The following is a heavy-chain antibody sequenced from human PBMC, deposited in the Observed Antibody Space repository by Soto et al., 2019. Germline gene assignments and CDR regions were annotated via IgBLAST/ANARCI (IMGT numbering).Heavy chain of an antibody. CDR2: ISAHNGNA. Sequence: ASVKVSCKASGYTFTNYGINWVRQAPGQGLEWVGWISAHNGNADYTQHFQGRVTMTIDTSTSTAYMDLRSLRSDDTAVYYCALGISGKPSLDYYGLDVWGQGTTVTVSS. V-gene: IGHV1-18*01. CDR3: ALGISGKPSLDYYGLDV. CDR1: GYTFTNYG. J-gene: IGHJ6*02. D-gene: IGHD1-20*01.